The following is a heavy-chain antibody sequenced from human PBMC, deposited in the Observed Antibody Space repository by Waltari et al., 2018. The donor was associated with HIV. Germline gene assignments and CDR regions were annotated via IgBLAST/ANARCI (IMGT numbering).Heavy chain of an antibody. CDR1: GGSISSYY. CDR3: ARDHFSYGDFGY. V-gene: IGHV4-59*01. CDR2: IYYSGST. J-gene: IGHJ4*02. D-gene: IGHD4-17*01. Sequence: QVQLQESGPGLVKPSETLSLTCTVSGGSISSYYWRWIRQPPGKGLEWIGYIYYSGSTNYNPSLKSRVTISVDTSKNQFSLKLSSVTAADTAVYYCARDHFSYGDFGYWGQGTLVTVSS.